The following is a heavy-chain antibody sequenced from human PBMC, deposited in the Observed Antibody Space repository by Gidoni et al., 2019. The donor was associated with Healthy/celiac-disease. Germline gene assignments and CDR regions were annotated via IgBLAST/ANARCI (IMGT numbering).Heavy chain of an antibody. CDR1: GFTFSDYY. CDR2: ISSSSSYT. Sequence: QVQLVESGGGLVQPGGSLRLSCAASGFTFSDYYMSWIRQAPGKGLEWVSYISSSSSYTNYADSVKGRFTNSRDNAKNSLYLQMNSLRAEDTAVYYCARLRSEYSSSPEDYWGQGTLVTVSS. V-gene: IGHV3-11*06. J-gene: IGHJ4*02. D-gene: IGHD6-6*01. CDR3: ARLRSEYSSSPEDY.